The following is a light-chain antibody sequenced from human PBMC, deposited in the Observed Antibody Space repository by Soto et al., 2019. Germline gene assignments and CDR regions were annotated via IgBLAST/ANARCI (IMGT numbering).Light chain of an antibody. CDR2: MNN. Sequence: QSVLTQPPSLSGTPGQTVTISCIGSRSNIGSAIVHWYQQIPGAAPKHLIFMNNQRPSGVSDRFSGSKSGTSASLVITGLRPEDEADYYCIAWAANLSPRVFGGGTKLTVL. J-gene: IGLJ3*02. CDR3: IAWAANLSPRV. V-gene: IGLV1-47*01. CDR1: RSNIGSAI.